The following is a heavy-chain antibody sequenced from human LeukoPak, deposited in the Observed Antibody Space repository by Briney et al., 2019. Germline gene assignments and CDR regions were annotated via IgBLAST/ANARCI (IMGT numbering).Heavy chain of an antibody. V-gene: IGHV6-1*01. CDR2: TYYRSKWYN. D-gene: IGHD3-22*01. CDR1: GDSVSSNSAA. CDR3: AREAKVDYYDSSGYYFVWSYFDY. Sequence: SQTLSLTCAISGDSVSSNSAAWNWIRQSPSRGLEWLGRTYYRSKWYNDYAVSVKSRITINPDTSKNQFSLQLNSVTPEDTAVYYCAREAKVDYYDSSGYYFVWSYFDYWGQGTLVTASS. J-gene: IGHJ4*02.